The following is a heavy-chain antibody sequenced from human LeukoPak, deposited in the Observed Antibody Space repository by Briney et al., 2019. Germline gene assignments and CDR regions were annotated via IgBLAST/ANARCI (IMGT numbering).Heavy chain of an antibody. CDR2: IYTSGST. D-gene: IGHD3-10*01. V-gene: IGHV4-4*07. J-gene: IGHJ4*02. Sequence: KTSETLSLTCTVSGGSISSYYWSWIRQPAGKGLEWIGRIYTSGSTNYNPSLKSRVTMSVDTSKNQFSLKLSSVTAADTAVYYCARDRYGSDNLLVDYWGQGTLVTVSS. CDR1: GGSISSYY. CDR3: ARDRYGSDNLLVDY.